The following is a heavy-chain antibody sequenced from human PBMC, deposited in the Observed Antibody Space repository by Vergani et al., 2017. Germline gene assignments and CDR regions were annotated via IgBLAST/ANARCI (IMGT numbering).Heavy chain of an antibody. CDR3: AGGGRSSTGGYYYYYMDV. J-gene: IGHJ6*03. CDR1: GGSISSYY. D-gene: IGHD6-6*01. CDR2: ISYSVTT. V-gene: IGHV4-59*01. Sequence: QVQLQESGPGLVKPSETLSLTCTVPGGSISSYYWSWIRQPPGKGLEWIGYISYSVTTNYNPSLKSRVTISVDTSTNQFSLKLSSVTAPDTAVYYCAGGGRSSTGGYYYYYMDVWGKGTTVTVSS.